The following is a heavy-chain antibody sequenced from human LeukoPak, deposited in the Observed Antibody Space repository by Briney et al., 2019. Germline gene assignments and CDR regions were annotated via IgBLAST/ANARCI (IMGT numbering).Heavy chain of an antibody. D-gene: IGHD4-23*01. V-gene: IGHV1-69*01. Sequence: SVKVSCKASGGTFSSYAISWVRQAPGQGLEWMGGIIPIFGTANYAQKFQGRVTITADESTSTAYMELSSLRSEDTAVYYCARATWFGGNPSGAFDIWGQGTMVTVSS. CDR3: ARATWFGGNPSGAFDI. J-gene: IGHJ3*02. CDR1: GGTFSSYA. CDR2: IIPIFGTA.